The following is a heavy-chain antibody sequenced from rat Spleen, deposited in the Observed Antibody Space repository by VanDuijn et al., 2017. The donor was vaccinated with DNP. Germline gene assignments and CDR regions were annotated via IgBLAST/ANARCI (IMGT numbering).Heavy chain of an antibody. CDR2: INFSGDFT. D-gene: IGHD4-3*01. CDR3: VRWYNSGYYFDY. V-gene: IGHV5-25*01. Sequence: EVQLLESGGGLVQPARSMKLSCAGSGFTFSNSDMTWVRQAPTKGLEWVATINFSGDFTYYGDSVKGRFTISRDNAKSTLYLQMNGLRSEDMATYYCVRWYNSGYYFDYWGQGVMVTVSS. CDR1: GFTFSNSD. J-gene: IGHJ2*01.